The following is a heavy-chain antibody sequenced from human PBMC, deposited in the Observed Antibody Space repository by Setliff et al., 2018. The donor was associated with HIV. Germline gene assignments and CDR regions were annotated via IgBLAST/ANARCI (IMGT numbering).Heavy chain of an antibody. Sequence: SETLSLTCAVYGGSFSGYYWSWIRQPPGKGLEWIGEINHSGSTNYNPSLKSRVTISVDTSKNQFSLKLSSVTAADTAVYYCARWNFMTTVTFDYWGQGTLVTVSS. CDR2: INHSGST. D-gene: IGHD4-4*01. CDR3: ARWNFMTTVTFDY. V-gene: IGHV4-34*01. CDR1: GGSFSGYY. J-gene: IGHJ4*02.